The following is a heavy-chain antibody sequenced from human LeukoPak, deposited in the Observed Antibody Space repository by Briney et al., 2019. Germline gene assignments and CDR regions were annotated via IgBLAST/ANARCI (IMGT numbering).Heavy chain of an antibody. CDR3: ARSPIVGATWYFHL. V-gene: IGHV4-39*07. CDR2: IYYSGST. Sequence: SETLSLTCTVSGGSISSSSYYWGWIRQPPGKGLEWIGSIYYSGSTYYNPSLKSRVTISVDTSKNQFSLNLSAVTAADTAVYYCARSPIVGATWYFHLWGRGTLVTVSS. CDR1: GGSISSSSYY. J-gene: IGHJ2*01. D-gene: IGHD1-26*01.